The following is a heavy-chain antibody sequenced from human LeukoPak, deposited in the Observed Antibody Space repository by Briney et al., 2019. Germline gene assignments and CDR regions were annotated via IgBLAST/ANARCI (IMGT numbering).Heavy chain of an antibody. CDR1: GYSISSGYY. V-gene: IGHV4-38-2*02. J-gene: IGHJ5*02. CDR3: ARVSAMVSWFDP. D-gene: IGHD5-18*01. Sequence: PSETLSLTCTVSGYSISSGYYWGWVRQPPGKGLEWIGSIYNSGSTYYNPSLKSRVTISVDTSKNQFSLKLSSVTAADTAVYYCARVSAMVSWFDPWGQGTLVTVSS. CDR2: IYNSGST.